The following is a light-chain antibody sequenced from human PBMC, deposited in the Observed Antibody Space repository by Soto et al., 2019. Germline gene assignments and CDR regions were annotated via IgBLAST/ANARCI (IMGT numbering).Light chain of an antibody. CDR1: QNIRNY. J-gene: IGKJ3*01. CDR2: AAS. Sequence: DIQMTQSPSSLSASVGDRVTITCRASQNIRNYLNWYQQRPGKTPNLLVYAASNLRSGVPSRFSGSGSGTDFTLTISSLQPEDFGTYYCQQSYSTPLFTFGPGTKVDIK. V-gene: IGKV1-39*01. CDR3: QQSYSTPLFT.